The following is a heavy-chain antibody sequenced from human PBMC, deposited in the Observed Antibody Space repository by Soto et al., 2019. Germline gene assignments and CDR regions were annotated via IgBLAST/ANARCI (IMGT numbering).Heavy chain of an antibody. J-gene: IGHJ6*02. CDR1: GYSFTSYW. CDR2: IYPGDSDT. CDR3: ARGAYSSSWYLSYYYYGMDV. D-gene: IGHD6-13*01. V-gene: IGHV5-51*01. Sequence: GESLKISCKGSGYSFTSYWIGWVRQMPGKGLEWMGIIYPGDSDTRYSPSFQGQVTISADKSISTAYLQWSSLKASDTAMYYCARGAYSSSWYLSYYYYGMDVWGQGTTVTV.